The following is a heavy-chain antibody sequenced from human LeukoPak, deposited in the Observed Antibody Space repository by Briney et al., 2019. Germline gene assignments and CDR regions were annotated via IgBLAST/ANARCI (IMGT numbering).Heavy chain of an antibody. D-gene: IGHD2-15*01. CDR3: ARDMTPGGYCSGGSCYERSYYFDY. CDR1: GYTFTSYY. Sequence: ASVKVSCKASGYTFTSYYMHWVRQAPGQGLEWMGIINPSGGGTSYAQKFQGRVTMTRDTSTSTVYMELSSLRSEDTAVYYCARDMTPGGYCSGGSCYERSYYFDYWGQGTLVTVSS. V-gene: IGHV1-46*01. J-gene: IGHJ4*02. CDR2: INPSGGGT.